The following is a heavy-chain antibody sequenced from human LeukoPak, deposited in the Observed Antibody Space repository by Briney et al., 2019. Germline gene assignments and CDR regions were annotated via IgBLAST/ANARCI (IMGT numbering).Heavy chain of an antibody. CDR3: ARAYYYDSSGYYDIDY. CDR1: GFTFSSYA. V-gene: IGHV3-30*04. CDR2: ISYDGSHK. D-gene: IGHD3-22*01. Sequence: PGGSLRLSCAASGFTFSSYAMHWFRQAPGKGLEWVALISYDGSHKYYADSVKGRFTISRDNSKNTLYLQMNSLRAEDTAVYYCARAYYYDSSGYYDIDYWGQGTLVTVSS. J-gene: IGHJ4*02.